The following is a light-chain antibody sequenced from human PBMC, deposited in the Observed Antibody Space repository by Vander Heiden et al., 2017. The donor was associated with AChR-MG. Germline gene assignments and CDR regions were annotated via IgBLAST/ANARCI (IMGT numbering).Light chain of an antibody. V-gene: IGKV3-11*01. Sequence: EIVLTQSPATLSLSPGERATLSCRASQSVSSYLAWYQQKPGQAPRLRIDDASTRATGMPARFSGSGSGTDFTRTIRRLEPEDFAVYDGQQSSNRPPYTFGQGTKLEIK. CDR3: QQSSNRPPYT. J-gene: IGKJ2*01. CDR1: QSVSSY. CDR2: DAS.